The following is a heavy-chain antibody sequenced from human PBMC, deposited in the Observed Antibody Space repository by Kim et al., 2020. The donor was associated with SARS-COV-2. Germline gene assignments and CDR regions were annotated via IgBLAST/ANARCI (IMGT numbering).Heavy chain of an antibody. CDR2: IKQDGSEK. CDR1: GFTFSSYW. V-gene: IGHV3-7*01. D-gene: IGHD3-22*01. Sequence: GGSLRLFCAASGFTFSSYWMSWVRQAPGKGLEWVANIKQDGSEKYYVDSVKGRFTISRDNAKNSLYLQMNSLRAEDTAVYYCARDLEIVVVSPLFDYWGQGTLVTVSS. CDR3: ARDLEIVVVSPLFDY. J-gene: IGHJ4*02.